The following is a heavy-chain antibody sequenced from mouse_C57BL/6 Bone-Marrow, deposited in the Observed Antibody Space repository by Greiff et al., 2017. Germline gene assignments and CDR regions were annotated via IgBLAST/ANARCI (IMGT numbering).Heavy chain of an antibody. CDR3: ARNWIYYYVSGYFDV. J-gene: IGHJ1*03. D-gene: IGHD1-1*01. CDR2: IWTGGGS. CDR1: GFSLTSYA. V-gene: IGHV2-9-1*01. Sequence: VQLHESGPGLVAPSQSLSITCTVSGFSLTSYAISWVRQPPGKGLALLGVIWTGGGSNYNAALRSSLSISKDNSKSQVFLNMNSLQADDTAMYYCARNWIYYYVSGYFDVWGTGTTVTVSS.